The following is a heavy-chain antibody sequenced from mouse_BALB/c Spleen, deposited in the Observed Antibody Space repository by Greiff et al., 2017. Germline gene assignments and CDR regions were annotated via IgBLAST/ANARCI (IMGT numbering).Heavy chain of an antibody. CDR2: ISYSGST. J-gene: IGHJ2*01. CDR3: ARGFITTVVPYFDY. Sequence: EVKLVESGPGLVKPSQSLSLTCTVTGYSITSDYAWNWIRQFPGIKLEWMGYISYSGSTSYNPSLKSRISITRDTSKNQFFLQLNSVTTEDTATYYCARGFITTVVPYFDYWGQGTTLTVSS. CDR1: GYSITSDYA. D-gene: IGHD1-1*01. V-gene: IGHV3-2*02.